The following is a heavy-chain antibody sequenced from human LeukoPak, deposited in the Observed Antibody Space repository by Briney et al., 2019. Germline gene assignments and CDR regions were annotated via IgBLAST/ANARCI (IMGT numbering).Heavy chain of an antibody. CDR1: GYTLTELS. Sequence: ASVKVSCKVSGYTLTELSMHWVRQAPGKGLEWMGGFDPGDRQTIYAQKFQGRVTMTEDTSTDTAYMELSSLRSEDTAVYYCATDRQQLVTVFDYWGQGTLVTVAS. CDR2: FDPGDRQT. J-gene: IGHJ4*02. V-gene: IGHV1-24*01. D-gene: IGHD6-13*01. CDR3: ATDRQQLVTVFDY.